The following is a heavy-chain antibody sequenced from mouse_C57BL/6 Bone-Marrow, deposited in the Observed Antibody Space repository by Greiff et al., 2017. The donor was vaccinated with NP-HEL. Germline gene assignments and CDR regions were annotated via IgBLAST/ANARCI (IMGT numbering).Heavy chain of an antibody. V-gene: IGHV1-42*01. J-gene: IGHJ3*01. CDR2: INPSTGGT. CDR3: ARELGLGEAY. CDR1: GYSFTGYY. D-gene: IGHD4-1*01. Sequence: EVQLQQSGPELVKPGASVKISCKASGYSFTGYYMNWVKQSPEKSLEWIGEINPSTGGTTYNQKFKAKATLTVDKSSSTAYMQLKSLTSEDSAVYYCARELGLGEAYWGQGTLVTVSA.